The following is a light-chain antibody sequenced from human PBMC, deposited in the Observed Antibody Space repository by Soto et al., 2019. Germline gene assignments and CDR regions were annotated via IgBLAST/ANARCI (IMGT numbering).Light chain of an antibody. V-gene: IGKV1-5*01. CDR1: QSVQKW. CDR3: QHYNGYSWT. Sequence: DIPMTQSPSTLPASVGDRVTITCRASQSVQKWLAWYQQKPGKAPKLLIFDASSLEGGVPSRFSGSGSGTEFTLTISSLQPDDFATYYCQHYNGYSWTFGQGTRVEI. CDR2: DAS. J-gene: IGKJ1*01.